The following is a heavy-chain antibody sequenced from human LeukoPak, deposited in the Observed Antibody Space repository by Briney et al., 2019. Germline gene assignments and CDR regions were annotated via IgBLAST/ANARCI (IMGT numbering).Heavy chain of an antibody. J-gene: IGHJ4*02. D-gene: IGHD3-3*01. Sequence: GGSLRLSCAASRFTFSNYAMSWVRQAPGKGLEWVSGISGSGGSAYYADSVKGRFTVSRDNSKNTLLLQMNSLRAEDTALYYCAKSMRGYYRFDYWGQGTLVTVSS. CDR3: AKSMRGYYRFDY. CDR1: RFTFSNYA. CDR2: ISGSGGSA. V-gene: IGHV3-23*01.